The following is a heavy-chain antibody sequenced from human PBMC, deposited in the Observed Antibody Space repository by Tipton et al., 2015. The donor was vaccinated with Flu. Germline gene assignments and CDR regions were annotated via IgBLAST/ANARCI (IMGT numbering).Heavy chain of an antibody. Sequence: QLVQSGGGLIQPGGSLRLSCAASGFTVSSNYMSWVRQAPGKGLEWVSVIYSGGSTYYADSVKGRFTISRDNSKNTLYLQMNSLRAEDTAVYYCAKARPGYSSGWYSGFDYWGQGTLVTVSS. V-gene: IGHV3-53*01. D-gene: IGHD6-19*01. CDR1: GFTVSSNY. CDR3: AKARPGYSSGWYSGFDY. J-gene: IGHJ4*02. CDR2: IYSGGST.